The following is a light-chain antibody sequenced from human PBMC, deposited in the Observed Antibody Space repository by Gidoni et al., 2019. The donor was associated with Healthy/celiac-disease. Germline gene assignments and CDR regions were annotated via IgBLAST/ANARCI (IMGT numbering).Light chain of an antibody. V-gene: IGKV1D-12*01. CDR3: QQANSFPF. Sequence: IHTPPSPSSVSASLGDRVTITCRASQVISSLLAWYQQKPGKAPKLLIYAASSLQSGVPSRFSGSGSGTDFTLTISSLQPEDFATYYCQQANSFPFFXHXTKVDIK. J-gene: IGKJ3*01. CDR2: AAS. CDR1: QVISSL.